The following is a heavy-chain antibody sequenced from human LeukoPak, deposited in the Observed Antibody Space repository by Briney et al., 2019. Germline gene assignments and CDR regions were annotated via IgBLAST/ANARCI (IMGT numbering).Heavy chain of an antibody. CDR1: GFTFSRYW. J-gene: IGHJ4*02. Sequence: GSLRLSCSASGFTFSRYWMHWVGQAPGKGLVWVAGINSDGGTANYADSVRGRFTISRDNAKNMLYLQMNSLRVGDTAVYYCTTLFDSGPGYWGQGTLVTISS. D-gene: IGHD3-10*01. CDR3: TTLFDSGPGY. V-gene: IGHV3-74*01. CDR2: INSDGGTA.